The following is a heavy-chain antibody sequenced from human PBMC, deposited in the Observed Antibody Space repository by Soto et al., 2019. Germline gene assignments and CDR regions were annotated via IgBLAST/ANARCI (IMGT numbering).Heavy chain of an antibody. Sequence: QVQLQESGPGLVKPSETLSLTCTVSGGSVSSGSYYWSWIRQPPGKGLEWIGYIYYSGRTNYNPSLKSRDTISVDTSKNQFSLKLSSVTAADTAVYYCVRGVGSYGPYFDYWGQGTLVTVSS. V-gene: IGHV4-61*01. J-gene: IGHJ4*02. CDR3: VRGVGSYGPYFDY. CDR1: GGSVSSGSYY. D-gene: IGHD5-18*01. CDR2: IYYSGRT.